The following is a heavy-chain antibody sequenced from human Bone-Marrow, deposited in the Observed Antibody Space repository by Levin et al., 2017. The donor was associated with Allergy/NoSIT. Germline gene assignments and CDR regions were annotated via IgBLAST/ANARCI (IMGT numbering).Heavy chain of an antibody. D-gene: IGHD3-22*01. Sequence: SVKVSCKASGATFSKYAVSWVRQAPGQGLEWMGGIIPIFGTANYAQKFQGKVTITADESPNTVYMELSSLRSEDTAVYYCARYYYDTSGPGHYYYFGMDVWGQGTTVTVSS. CDR1: GATFSKYA. J-gene: IGHJ6*02. V-gene: IGHV1-69*13. CDR2: IIPIFGTA. CDR3: ARYYYDTSGPGHYYYFGMDV.